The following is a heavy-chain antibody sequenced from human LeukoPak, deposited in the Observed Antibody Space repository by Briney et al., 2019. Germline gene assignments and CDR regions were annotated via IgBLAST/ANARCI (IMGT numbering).Heavy chain of an antibody. J-gene: IGHJ4*02. CDR1: GFTFSSYD. CDR3: AKDSSSWYFDY. V-gene: IGHV3-23*01. CDR2: ISGSGDST. D-gene: IGHD6-13*01. Sequence: GGSLRLSCAASGFTFSSYDMSWVRQAPGKGLEWVSSISGSGDSTYYADSVKGRFTISRDNSKNTLYLQMNSLRAEDTAVYYCAKDSSSWYFDYWGQRTLVTVSS.